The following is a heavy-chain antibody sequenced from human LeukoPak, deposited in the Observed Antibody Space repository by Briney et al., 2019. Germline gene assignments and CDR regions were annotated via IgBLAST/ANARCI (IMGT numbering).Heavy chain of an antibody. Sequence: SETLSLTCAVSGGSISSSNWWSWVRQPPGKGLEWIGEIYHSGSTNYNPSLKSRVTISVDKSKNQFSLKLSSVTAADTAVYYCARGGPGDYYYYGMDVWGQGTTVTVSS. CDR3: ARGGPGDYYYYGMDV. CDR2: IYHSGST. J-gene: IGHJ6*02. CDR1: GGSISSSNW. D-gene: IGHD1-14*01. V-gene: IGHV4-4*02.